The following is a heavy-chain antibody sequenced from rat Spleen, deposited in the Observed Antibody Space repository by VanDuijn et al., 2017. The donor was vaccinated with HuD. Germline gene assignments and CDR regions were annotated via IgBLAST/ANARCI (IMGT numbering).Heavy chain of an antibody. V-gene: IGHV2S8*01. CDR3: TRSYGGYTQHWFAY. J-gene: IGHJ3*01. D-gene: IGHD1-11*01. Sequence: QVQLKESGPDLVQPSQTLSLTCTVSGFSLTSNGVSWVRQPPGKGLEWIAAISTGGNTYYNSGLKSRLGISRDTSKSQVFLKMNSLKTDDTAIYFCTRSYGGYTQHWFAYWGQGTLVTVSS. CDR1: GFSLTSNG. CDR2: ISTGGNT.